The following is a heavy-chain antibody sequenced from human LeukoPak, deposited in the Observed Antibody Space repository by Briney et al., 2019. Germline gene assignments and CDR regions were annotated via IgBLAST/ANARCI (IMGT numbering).Heavy chain of an antibody. Sequence: SETLSLTCTVSGGSISSYYWSWIRQPPGKGLEWIGYIYYSGSTNYNPSLKSRVTISVDTSKNQFSLKLCSVTAADTAVYYCARTYDPCYYYYMDVWGKGTTVTVSS. CDR3: ARTYDPCYYYYMDV. CDR2: IYYSGST. J-gene: IGHJ6*03. D-gene: IGHD3-3*01. V-gene: IGHV4-59*01. CDR1: GGSISSYY.